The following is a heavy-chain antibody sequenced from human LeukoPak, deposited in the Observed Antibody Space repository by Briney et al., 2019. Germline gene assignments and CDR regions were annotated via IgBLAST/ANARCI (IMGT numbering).Heavy chain of an antibody. CDR2: IYYSGST. J-gene: IGHJ4*02. CDR3: ARGARAGYNLEPFDY. Sequence: SETLSLTCTVSGGSMSSYYWSWTRQPPGKGLEWIGYIYYSGSTKYDPSLKSRVTISVDTSKNQFSLKLSSVTAADTAVYYCARGARAGYNLEPFDYWGQGTLVTVSS. V-gene: IGHV4-59*08. D-gene: IGHD5-24*01. CDR1: GGSMSSYY.